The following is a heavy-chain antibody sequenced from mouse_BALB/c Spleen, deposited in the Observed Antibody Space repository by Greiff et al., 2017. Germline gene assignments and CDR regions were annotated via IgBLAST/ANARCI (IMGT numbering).Heavy chain of an antibody. CDR1: GFTFSSYG. CDR3: ARRAVDGYFDY. Sequence: EVQLMESGGGLVQPGGSLKLSCAASGFTFSSYGMSWVRQTPDKRLELVATINSNGGSTYYPDSVKGRFTISRDNAKNTLYLQMSSLKSEDTAMYYCARRAVDGYFDYWGQGTTLTVSS. J-gene: IGHJ2*01. V-gene: IGHV5-6-3*01. CDR2: INSNGGST. D-gene: IGHD2-3*01.